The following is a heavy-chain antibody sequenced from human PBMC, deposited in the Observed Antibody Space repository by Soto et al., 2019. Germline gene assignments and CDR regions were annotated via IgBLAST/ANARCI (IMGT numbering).Heavy chain of an antibody. CDR2: IYHSGIT. V-gene: IGHV4-30-2*01. J-gene: IGHJ5*02. CDR3: ARVVGDGYNWLFDP. D-gene: IGHD2-21*01. Sequence: SETLSLTCAVSGGSISSGGYSWSWIRQPPGKVLEWIGYIYHSGITYYNPSLKSRVTISVDSSKNQFSLKLSSVTAADTAVYYCARVVGDGYNWLFDPWGQGTLVTVSS. CDR1: GGSISSGGYS.